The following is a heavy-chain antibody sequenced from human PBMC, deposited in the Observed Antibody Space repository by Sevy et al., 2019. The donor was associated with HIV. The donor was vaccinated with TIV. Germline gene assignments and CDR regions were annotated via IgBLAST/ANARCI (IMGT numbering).Heavy chain of an antibody. D-gene: IGHD3-16*01. CDR1: GLTLSGYA. Sequence: GGSLRLSCAASGLTLSGYAMHWVRQAPGKGLEWVAVISNDGSNKYYGDSVKGRFTISRDNSKNTLSLQMNSLTAEDTALYYCAKDKLSRNGYTYGGVFDSWGQGSLVTVSS. CDR2: ISNDGSNK. J-gene: IGHJ4*02. V-gene: IGHV3-30*18. CDR3: AKDKLSRNGYTYGGVFDS.